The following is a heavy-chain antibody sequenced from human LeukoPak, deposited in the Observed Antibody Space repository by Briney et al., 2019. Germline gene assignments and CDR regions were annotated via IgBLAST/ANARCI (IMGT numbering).Heavy chain of an antibody. D-gene: IGHD6-19*01. V-gene: IGHV4-59*01. J-gene: IGHJ4*02. CDR1: GDSISSYY. CDR3: ARSYSSGPFDL. Sequence: SETLSLTCTVSGDSISSYYWNWIRQPPGKGLEWIGYIYYSGSNKYNASLKSRVTISLDTSNNQFSLKLRSMTAADTAVYYCARSYSSGPFDLWGQGTLVIASS. CDR2: IYYSGSN.